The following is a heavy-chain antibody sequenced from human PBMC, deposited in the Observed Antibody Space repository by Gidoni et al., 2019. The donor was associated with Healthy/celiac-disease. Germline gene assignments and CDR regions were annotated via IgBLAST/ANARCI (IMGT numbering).Heavy chain of an antibody. CDR1: GDRCTSYG. Sequence: EVQLVQSGAEVNTHGESRKICWKGSGDRCTSYGIGWVRQMPGKGLEWMGIMYPCDSDPRYSPSFQGQVTISADKSISTAYLQWSSLKASDPAMYYCARLRTSEHVYGMDVWGQGTTVTVSS. D-gene: IGHD2-15*01. CDR3: ARLRTSEHVYGMDV. V-gene: IGHV5-51*01. J-gene: IGHJ6*02. CDR2: MYPCDSDP.